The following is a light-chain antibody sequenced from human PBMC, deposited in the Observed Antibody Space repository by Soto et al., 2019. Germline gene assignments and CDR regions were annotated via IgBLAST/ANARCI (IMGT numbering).Light chain of an antibody. J-gene: IGKJ1*01. CDR1: QSVSSN. CDR2: GAS. Sequence: EIVMTQSPATLSVSPGERATLSCRASQSVSSNLAWYQQKPGQAPRLLIYGASTRATGIPARFSGSGSGTEFTLTISSLQSEDFAVYHCQQYNNWPRTLGQGTKVDLK. CDR3: QQYNNWPRT. V-gene: IGKV3-15*01.